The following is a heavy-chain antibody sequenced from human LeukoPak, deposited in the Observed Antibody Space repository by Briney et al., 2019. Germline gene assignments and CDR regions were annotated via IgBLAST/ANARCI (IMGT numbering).Heavy chain of an antibody. CDR3: AKGPDIAAAPSSFDP. CDR1: GFTFSSYA. J-gene: IGHJ5*02. V-gene: IGHV3-23*01. D-gene: IGHD6-13*01. Sequence: GGSLRLSCAAPGFTFSSYAMSWVRQAPGKGLEWVSAISGSGGSTYYADSVKGRFTISRDNSKNTLYLQMNSLRAEDTAVYYCAKGPDIAAAPSSFDPWGQGTLVTVSS. CDR2: ISGSGGST.